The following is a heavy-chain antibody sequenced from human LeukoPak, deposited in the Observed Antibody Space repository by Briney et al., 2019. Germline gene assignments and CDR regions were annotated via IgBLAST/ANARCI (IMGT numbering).Heavy chain of an antibody. CDR1: GFTFSSHS. CDR3: ARGAYYYED. V-gene: IGHV3-48*01. Sequence: GGSLRLSCVASGFTFSSHSTNWVRQAPGKGLEWVSYISSSSSIIYYADSVKGRFTTSRDNAKNSLYLQMNSLRAEDTAVYYCARGAYYYEDWGQGTLVTVSS. J-gene: IGHJ4*02. CDR2: ISSSSSII.